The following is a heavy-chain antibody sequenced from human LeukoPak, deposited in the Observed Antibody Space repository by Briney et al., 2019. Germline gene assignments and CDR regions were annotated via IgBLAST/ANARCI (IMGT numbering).Heavy chain of an antibody. Sequence: SVKVSCKASGGTFSSYAISWVRQAPGQGLEWMGGIIPIFGTANYAQKFQGRVTINADKSTSTAYMELSSLRSDDTAVYYCARGWEILLWFGELLPYFDYWGQGTLVTVSS. CDR3: ARGWEILLWFGELLPYFDY. CDR1: GGTFSSYA. J-gene: IGHJ4*02. CDR2: IIPIFGTA. V-gene: IGHV1-69*06. D-gene: IGHD3-10*01.